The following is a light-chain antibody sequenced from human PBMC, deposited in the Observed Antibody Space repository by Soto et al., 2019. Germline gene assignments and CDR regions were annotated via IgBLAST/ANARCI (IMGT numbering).Light chain of an antibody. V-gene: IGKV1D-13*01. CDR3: QQFNNYLFT. CDR2: DAS. CDR1: QDISSA. J-gene: IGKJ3*01. Sequence: ALQLTQSPSSLPASVGDRVTINCRASQDISSALAWYQQKPGKAPKLLIFDASSLESGVPSRFSGSGSGTDFTLTVSSLQPEDFATYYCQQFNNYLFTFGPGTKVDIK.